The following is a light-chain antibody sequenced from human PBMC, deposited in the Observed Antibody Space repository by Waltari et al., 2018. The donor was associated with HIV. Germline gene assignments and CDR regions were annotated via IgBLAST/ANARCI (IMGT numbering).Light chain of an antibody. CDR3: QSYDSSLSGWV. Sequence: QSVLTQPPSVSGAPGQRVTISCTGSSSNIGAGYDVHWYQQLPGPAPKLLIYGNNSRPPGVPDRVAGSKAGTSASLAITGLQAEDEADYYCQSYDSSLSGWVFGGGTKLTVL. J-gene: IGLJ3*02. CDR1: SSNIGAGYD. V-gene: IGLV1-40*01. CDR2: GNN.